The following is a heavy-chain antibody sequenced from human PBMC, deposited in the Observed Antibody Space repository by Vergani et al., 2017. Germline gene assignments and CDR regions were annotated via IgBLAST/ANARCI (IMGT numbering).Heavy chain of an antibody. CDR1: GGSFSGYY. Sequence: QVQLQQWGAGLLKPSETLSLTCAVYGGSFSGYYWSWIRQPPGKGLEWIGEINHSGSTNYNPSLKSRVTISVDTSKNQFSLKLSSVTAADTAVYYCARGGRVVPAEHVEVGMDVWGQGTTVTVSS. J-gene: IGHJ6*02. CDR2: INHSGST. V-gene: IGHV4-34*01. D-gene: IGHD2-2*01. CDR3: ARGGRVVPAEHVEVGMDV.